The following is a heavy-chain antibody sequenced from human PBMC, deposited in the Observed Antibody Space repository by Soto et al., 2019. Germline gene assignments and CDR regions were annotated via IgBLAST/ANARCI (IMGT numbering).Heavy chain of an antibody. CDR2: EYSGST. J-gene: IGHJ4*02. CDR3: ATYTSDGGGRGY. V-gene: IGHV4-59*08. D-gene: IGHD6-19*01. CDR1: GASISRDH. Sequence: QVQLQESGPGLVKPSETLSLTCTVSGASISRDHWNWIRQPPGKGLEWIGEYSGSTNYNPSLKSLVTISVDTSKNQFSLKLSSVTAADTAVYFCATYTSDGGGRGYWGQGTLVTVSS.